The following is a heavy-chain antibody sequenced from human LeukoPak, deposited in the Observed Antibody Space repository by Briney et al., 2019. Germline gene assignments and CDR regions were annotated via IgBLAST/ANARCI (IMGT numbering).Heavy chain of an antibody. V-gene: IGHV4-31*03. Sequence: PSETLSLTCTVSGGSISSGGYYWSWIRQHPGKGLEWIGYIYYSGSTYYNPSLKSRVTISVDTSKNQFSLKLSSVTAADTAVYYCARDYYDSSGYHLLGYWGREPWSPSPQ. CDR2: IYYSGST. D-gene: IGHD3-22*01. CDR1: GGSISSGGYY. CDR3: ARDYYDSSGYHLLGY. J-gene: IGHJ4*02.